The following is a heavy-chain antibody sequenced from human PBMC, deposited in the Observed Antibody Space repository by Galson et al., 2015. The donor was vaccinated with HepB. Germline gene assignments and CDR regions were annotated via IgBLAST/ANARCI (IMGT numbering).Heavy chain of an antibody. V-gene: IGHV1-69*04. CDR3: ARDPGRGYSYGYHAFDI. CDR1: GGTFSSYA. D-gene: IGHD5-18*01. CDR2: IIPILGIA. J-gene: IGHJ3*02. Sequence: SVKVSCKASGGTFSSYAISWVRQAPGQGLEWMGRIIPILGIANYAQKFQGRVTITADKSTSTAYMELSSLRSEDTAVYYCARDPGRGYSYGYHAFDIWGQGTMVTVSS.